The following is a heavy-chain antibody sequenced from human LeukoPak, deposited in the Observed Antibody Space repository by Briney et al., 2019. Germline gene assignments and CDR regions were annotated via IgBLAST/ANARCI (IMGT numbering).Heavy chain of an antibody. Sequence: SETLSLTCTVSGGSISSYYWSWIRQPPGKGLEWIGYIYYSGSTNYNPSLKSRVTISVDTSKNQFSLKLSSVTAADTAVYYCARHLGGAAAGLFDYWGQGTLVTVSS. D-gene: IGHD6-13*01. CDR2: IYYSGST. CDR1: GGSISSYY. CDR3: ARHLGGAAAGLFDY. V-gene: IGHV4-59*08. J-gene: IGHJ4*02.